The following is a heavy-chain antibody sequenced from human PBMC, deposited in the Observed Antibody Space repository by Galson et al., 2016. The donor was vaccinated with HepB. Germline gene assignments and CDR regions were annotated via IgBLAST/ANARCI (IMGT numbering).Heavy chain of an antibody. D-gene: IGHD4-23*01. CDR2: INPSVGST. CDR1: GYTFTSYY. CDR3: ARGEWDYGGSYYFDY. J-gene: IGHJ4*02. V-gene: IGHV1-46*01. Sequence: SVKVSCKASGYTFTSYYMHWVRQAPGQGLEWMGIINPSVGSTSYAQKFQGRVTMTRDTSTSTVYIELSSLRSEDTAVYYCARGEWDYGGSYYFDYWGQGTLVTVSS.